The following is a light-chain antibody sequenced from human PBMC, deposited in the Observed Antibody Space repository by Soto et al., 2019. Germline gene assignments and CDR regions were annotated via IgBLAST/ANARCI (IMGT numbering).Light chain of an antibody. Sequence: DIVMTQTPLSSPVTLGHPASISCRSSQRLVHTDGNTYFNWLQQRPGQPPRLLLYKVSTRFSGVPDIFSGSGPGTDFTLTISRVEAEDVGVYYCMQTTQFPWTFGQGTKLEIK. CDR3: MQTTQFPWT. CDR2: KVS. CDR1: QRLVHTDGNTY. V-gene: IGKV2-24*01. J-gene: IGKJ1*01.